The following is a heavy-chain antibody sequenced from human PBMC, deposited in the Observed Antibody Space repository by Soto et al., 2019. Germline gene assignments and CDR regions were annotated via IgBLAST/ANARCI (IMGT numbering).Heavy chain of an antibody. CDR2: IKPDGSEK. CDR3: AREEV. V-gene: IGHV3-7*01. CDR1: GFSFSNYW. J-gene: IGHJ6*04. Sequence: GGSLRLSCAMSGFSFSNYWVSWVRQAPGKGLEWVANIKPDGSEKYYVDSVRGRSTISRDNAKNSLYLQMNSLRVEDTAVYYCAREEVWGKGTTVTVSS.